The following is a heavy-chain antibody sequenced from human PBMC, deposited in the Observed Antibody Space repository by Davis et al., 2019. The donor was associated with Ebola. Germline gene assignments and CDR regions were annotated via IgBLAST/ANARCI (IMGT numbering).Heavy chain of an antibody. Sequence: ASVKVSCKASGYNFRAYSVHWVRQVPGAGLEWMGRIDPYSGGTNYAQKFQGWVTMTRDTSISTAYMELTSDDTAVYYCARDRDYSSSQHCFDPWGLGTLVTVSS. CDR1: GYNFRAYS. V-gene: IGHV1-2*04. CDR3: ARDRDYSSSQHCFDP. D-gene: IGHD6-13*01. J-gene: IGHJ5*02. CDR2: IDPYSGGT.